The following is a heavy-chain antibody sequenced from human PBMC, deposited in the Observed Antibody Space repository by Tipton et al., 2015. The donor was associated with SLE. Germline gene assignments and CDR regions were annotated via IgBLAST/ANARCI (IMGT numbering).Heavy chain of an antibody. V-gene: IGHV4-31*03. Sequence: LRLSCTVSGGSISSGGYYWSWIRQHPGKGLEWIGYIYYSGSTYYNPSLKSRVTISVDTSKNQFSLKLSSVTAADTAVYYCARGGGSGSDYWGQGPLVTVSS. CDR2: IYYSGST. CDR1: GGSISSGGYY. D-gene: IGHD3-10*01. J-gene: IGHJ4*02. CDR3: ARGGGSGSDY.